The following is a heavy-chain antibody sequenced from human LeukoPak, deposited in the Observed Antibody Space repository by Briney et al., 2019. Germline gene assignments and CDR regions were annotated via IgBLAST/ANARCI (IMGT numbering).Heavy chain of an antibody. CDR2: INHSGST. D-gene: IGHD6-19*01. Sequence: PSETLSLTCAVYGGSFSGYYWSWIRQPPGKGLEWIGEINHSGSTNYNPSLKSRVTISVDTSKNQFSLKLSSVTAADTAVYYCARVRPIAVAGPADAFDIWGQGTMVTVSS. J-gene: IGHJ3*02. CDR3: ARVRPIAVAGPADAFDI. CDR1: GGSFSGYY. V-gene: IGHV4-34*01.